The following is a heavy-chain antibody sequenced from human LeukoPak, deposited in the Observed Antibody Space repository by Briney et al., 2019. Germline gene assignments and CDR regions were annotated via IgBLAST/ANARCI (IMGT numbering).Heavy chain of an antibody. D-gene: IGHD1-26*01. J-gene: IGHJ4*02. V-gene: IGHV4-38-2*02. CDR2: IYHSGST. CDR1: GYSISSGYY. CDR3: AVSGSGSYRPEDY. Sequence: SETLSLTCTVSGYSISSGYYWGWIRQPPGKGLEWIGSIYHSGSTNYNPSLKSRVTISVDTSKNQFSLKLSSVTAADTAVYYCAVSGSGSYRPEDYWGQGTLVTVSS.